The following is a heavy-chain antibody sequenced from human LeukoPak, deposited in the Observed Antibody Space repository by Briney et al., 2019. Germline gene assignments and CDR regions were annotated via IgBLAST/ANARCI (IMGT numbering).Heavy chain of an antibody. CDR1: SGSISTSNYY. CDR3: ARGHPLDRQWLREYFDY. D-gene: IGHD3-22*01. J-gene: IGHJ4*02. V-gene: IGHV4-39*07. CDR2: IFYSGST. Sequence: SETLSLTCTVSSGSISTSNYYWGWVRQPPGKALEWIGNIFYSGSTYYSPSLKSRVTISVDTSKNQFSLKLSSVTAADTAVYYCARGHPLDRQWLREYFDYWGQGTLVTVSS.